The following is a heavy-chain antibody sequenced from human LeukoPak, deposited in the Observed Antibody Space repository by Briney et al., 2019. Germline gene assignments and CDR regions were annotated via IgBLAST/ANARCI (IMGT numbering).Heavy chain of an antibody. D-gene: IGHD2-2*01. Sequence: SVKVSCKASGGTFSSYAISWVRQVPGQGLGWMGGIIPIFGTANYAQKFQGRVTITADKSTSTAYMELSSLRSEDTAVYYCARVHCSSTSCYHDAFDIWGQGTMVTVSS. CDR3: ARVHCSSTSCYHDAFDI. CDR2: IIPIFGTA. J-gene: IGHJ3*02. CDR1: GGTFSSYA. V-gene: IGHV1-69*06.